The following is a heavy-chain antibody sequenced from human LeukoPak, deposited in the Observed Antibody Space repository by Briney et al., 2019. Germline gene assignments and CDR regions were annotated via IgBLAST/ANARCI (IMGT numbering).Heavy chain of an antibody. D-gene: IGHD6-19*01. V-gene: IGHV1-18*01. CDR2: ISAYNGNT. CDR3: ARDPGLYSSGWYPNYYYYGMDV. CDR1: GYTFTSYG. Sequence: ASVKVSCKASGYTFTSYGISWVRQAPGQGLEWMGWISAYNGNTNYAQKLQSRVTMTTDTSTSTAYMELRSLRSDDTAVYYCARDPGLYSSGWYPNYYYYGMDVWGQGTTVTVSS. J-gene: IGHJ6*02.